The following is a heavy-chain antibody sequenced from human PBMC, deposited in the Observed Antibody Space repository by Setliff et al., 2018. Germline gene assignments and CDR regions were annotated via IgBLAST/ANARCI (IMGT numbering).Heavy chain of an antibody. CDR2: ISVYNGYI. Sequence: ASVKVSCKASGYTFTSSGISWVRQAPGQGLEWMGCISVYNGYIVYAQKLKDRVTMTTDTSTSTAFLEVRSLGSDDTAVYYSARSPPNRGVGQGHHMDVWGKGTTVTVAS. CDR1: GYTFTSSG. D-gene: IGHD1-26*01. CDR3: ARSPPNRGVGQGHHMDV. V-gene: IGHV1-18*01. J-gene: IGHJ6*03.